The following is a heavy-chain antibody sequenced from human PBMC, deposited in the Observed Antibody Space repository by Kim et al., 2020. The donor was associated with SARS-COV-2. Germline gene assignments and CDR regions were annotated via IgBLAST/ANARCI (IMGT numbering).Heavy chain of an antibody. D-gene: IGHD2-2*01. CDR3: ARVKCSSTSCGYDYYYYYGMDV. V-gene: IGHV3-11*05. CDR1: GFTFNDYY. CDR2: ISSSSSYT. J-gene: IGHJ6*02. Sequence: GGSLRLSCAASGFTFNDYYMSWIRQAPGKGLEWVSYISSSSSYTNYADSVKGRFTISRDNAKNSLYLQMNSLRAEDTAVYYCARVKCSSTSCGYDYYYYYGMDVWGQGTTVTVSS.